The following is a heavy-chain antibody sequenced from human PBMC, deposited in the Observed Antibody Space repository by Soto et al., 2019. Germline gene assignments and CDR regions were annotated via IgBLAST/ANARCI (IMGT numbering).Heavy chain of an antibody. CDR1: GFTFRSSG. J-gene: IGHJ4*02. D-gene: IGHD1-20*01. CDR2: ISYDGSNK. CDR3: AHEVHSWTYFAY. Sequence: HPGGALTLSWAASGFTFRSSGMHWVRQAPGKGLEWVAVISYDGSNKFYADSVKGRFTISRDNFRNTLYLQMNSLRAEDTAVYYCAHEVHSWTYFAYWGQGTLVTVSS. V-gene: IGHV3-30*18.